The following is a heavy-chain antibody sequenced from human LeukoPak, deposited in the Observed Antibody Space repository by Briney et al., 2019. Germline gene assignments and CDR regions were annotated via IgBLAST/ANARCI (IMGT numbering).Heavy chain of an antibody. Sequence: SETLSLTCAVYGGSFSGYYWSWIRRPPGKGLEWIGEINHNGSTNYNPSLKSRVTMSVDTSKNQFSLKLSSVTAADTAVYYCARRGSWSYYYAMDVWGQGTTVAVSS. CDR3: ARRGSWSYYYAMDV. D-gene: IGHD6-13*01. CDR2: INHNGST. CDR1: GGSFSGYY. J-gene: IGHJ6*02. V-gene: IGHV4-34*01.